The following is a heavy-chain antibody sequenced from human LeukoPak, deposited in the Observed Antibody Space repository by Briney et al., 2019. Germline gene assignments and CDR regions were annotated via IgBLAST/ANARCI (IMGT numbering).Heavy chain of an antibody. CDR3: ARPTEKYSYYFDY. Sequence: SQTLSLTCTVPGGSISSGSYYCGWIRQPAGKGLEWIGGIYYSGSTYYNPSLKSRVTISVDTSKNQFSLKLSSVTAADTAVYYCARPTEKYSYYFDYWGQGTLVTVSS. D-gene: IGHD2/OR15-2a*01. J-gene: IGHJ4*02. CDR2: IYYSGST. V-gene: IGHV4-39*01. CDR1: GGSISSGSYY.